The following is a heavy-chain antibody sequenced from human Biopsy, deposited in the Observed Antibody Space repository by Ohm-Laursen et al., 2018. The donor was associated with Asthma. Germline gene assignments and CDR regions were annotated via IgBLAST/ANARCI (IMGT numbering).Heavy chain of an antibody. CDR1: GGYIDSHDWS. V-gene: IGHV4-30-4*01. CDR2: AHFSGST. Sequence: TLSLTCTVSGGYIDSHDWSWCWIRQSPGKGLQWLGYAHFSGSTHYNPSLDRRIRMSVDTSKSQVSLSLTSVSAADTAVYFCARVRRYGDIFFGMDVCGQGTTVTVSS. J-gene: IGHJ6*01. D-gene: IGHD4-17*01. CDR3: ARVRRYGDIFFGMDV.